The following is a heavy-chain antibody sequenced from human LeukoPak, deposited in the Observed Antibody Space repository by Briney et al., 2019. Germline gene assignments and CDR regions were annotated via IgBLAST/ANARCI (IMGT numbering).Heavy chain of an antibody. V-gene: IGHV3-7*02. CDR3: ASLGYCSTITCNSPFAY. J-gene: IGHJ4*02. CDR2: IHQDGSEK. D-gene: IGHD2-2*01. CDR1: GFTVSSTY. Sequence: PGGSLRLSCAASGFTVSSTYMSWVRQAPGKGLAWVANIHQDGSEKYYVDSVKGRFTISRGNAKNSLYLQMNNLRAEDTAVYYCASLGYCSTITCNSPFAYWGQGSLVAVSS.